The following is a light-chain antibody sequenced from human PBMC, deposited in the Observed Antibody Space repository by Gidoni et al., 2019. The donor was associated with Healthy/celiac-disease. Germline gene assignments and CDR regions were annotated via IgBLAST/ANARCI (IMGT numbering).Light chain of an antibody. V-gene: IGKV4-1*01. Sequence: DIVMTQSPDSLAESLGETSPINCKSSQRFSDSSNNKSYLAWYQQKPGQPPKLLIYCASNRECGVPDRFSGSGSGTDFTLTISSLQAEDVAVYYCQQCYSTPLTFGGGTKVEIK. CDR1: QRFSDSSNNKSY. CDR3: QQCYSTPLT. CDR2: CAS. J-gene: IGKJ4*02.